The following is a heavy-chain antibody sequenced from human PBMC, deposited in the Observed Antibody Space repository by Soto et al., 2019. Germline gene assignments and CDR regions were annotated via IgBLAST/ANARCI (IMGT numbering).Heavy chain of an antibody. V-gene: IGHV1-24*01. CDR1: GYTFTSYG. CDR3: AMVRGVITDYYYYGMDV. CDR2: FDPEDGET. D-gene: IGHD3-10*01. Sequence: EASVKVSCKASGYTFTSYGISWVRQAPGQGLEWMGGFDPEDGETIYAQKFQGRVTMTEDTSTDTAYMELSSLRSEDTAVYYCAMVRGVITDYYYYGMDVWGQGTTVTVSS. J-gene: IGHJ6*02.